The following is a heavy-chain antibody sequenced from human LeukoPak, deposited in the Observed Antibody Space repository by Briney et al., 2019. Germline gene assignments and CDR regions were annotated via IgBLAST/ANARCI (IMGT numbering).Heavy chain of an antibody. CDR3: ARAHVTGVDAFDI. D-gene: IGHD2-21*02. Sequence: GGSLRLSCAASGFIFRMSWVRQAPGKGLEGVANIKKDGSEKYYVDSVKGRFTISRDNARNSLYLQMNSLRAEDTAVYYCARAHVTGVDAFDIWGQGTMVTVSS. V-gene: IGHV3-7*01. J-gene: IGHJ3*02. CDR1: GFIFR. CDR2: IKKDGSEK.